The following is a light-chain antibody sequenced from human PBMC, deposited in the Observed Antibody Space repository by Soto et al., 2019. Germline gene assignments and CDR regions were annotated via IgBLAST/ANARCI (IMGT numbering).Light chain of an antibody. V-gene: IGKV1D-12*01. CDR3: QKGNSLPPFT. CDR1: PSLTRL. J-gene: IGKJ3*01. Sequence: DFQMTQSPSSVSASVGDRVTITCRATPSLTRLLAWYQQKPGQAPKLLIYAASTLHSGVSSRCSGTGSWTDFTLTINSLQTEDCATYYYQKGNSLPPFTFSPGTREDI. CDR2: AAS.